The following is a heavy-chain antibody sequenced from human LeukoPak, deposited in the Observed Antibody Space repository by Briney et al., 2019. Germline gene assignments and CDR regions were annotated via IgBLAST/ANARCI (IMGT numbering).Heavy chain of an antibody. D-gene: IGHD3-22*01. CDR2: IWYDGSNK. Sequence: PGTSLRLSCAASGLTFKNYGMHWVRQAPGKGLEWVAVIWYDGSNKYYADSVKGRFTISRDNSKNTLFLQMNSLRAEDTAVYYCARPRYYDSSGYYFDIWGQGTMVTVSS. J-gene: IGHJ3*02. V-gene: IGHV3-33*01. CDR3: ARPRYYDSSGYYFDI. CDR1: GLTFKNYG.